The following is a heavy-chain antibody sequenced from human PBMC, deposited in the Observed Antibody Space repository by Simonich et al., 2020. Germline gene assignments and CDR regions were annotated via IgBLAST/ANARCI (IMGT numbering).Heavy chain of an antibody. CDR1: GFTFSSYA. CDR2: ISYDGSNK. Sequence: QVQLVESGGGVVQPGRSLRLSCAASGFTFSSYAMHWVGQAPGKGLCGVAVISYDGSNKYYPDSVKGRFTISRDNSKNTLYLQMNSLRAEDTAVYYCAREGLLLDAFDIWGQGTMVTVSS. J-gene: IGHJ3*02. D-gene: IGHD2-15*01. CDR3: AREGLLLDAFDI. V-gene: IGHV3-30*07.